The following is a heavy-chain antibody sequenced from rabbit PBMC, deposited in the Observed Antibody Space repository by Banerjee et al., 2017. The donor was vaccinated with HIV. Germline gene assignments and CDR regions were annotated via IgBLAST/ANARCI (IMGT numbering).Heavy chain of an antibody. CDR3: AREDVGGSVSL. CDR1: GFTISNYW. J-gene: IGHJ4*01. Sequence: QLEESGGRLVQPGGSLTLSCKAYGFTISNYWMNWVRQAPGKGLEWIGIIYPITETTYYANWVNGRFTISSDNAQNTVDLQMNSLTAADTATYFRAREDVGGSVSLWGQGTLVTVS. V-gene: IGHV1S7*01. D-gene: IGHD1-1*01. CDR2: IYPITETT.